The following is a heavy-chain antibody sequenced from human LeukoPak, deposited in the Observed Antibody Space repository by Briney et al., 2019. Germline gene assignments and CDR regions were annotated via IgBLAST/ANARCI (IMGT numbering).Heavy chain of an antibody. CDR2: INPNSGGT. J-gene: IGHJ4*02. CDR3: ARDQQREARFDY. CDR1: GYTFTGYY. D-gene: IGHD6-13*01. Sequence: ASVKVSCKASGYTFTGYYMHWVRQAPGQGLEWMGWINPNSGGTNYAQKFQGRVTMTRDTSTSTVYMELSSLRSEDTAVYYCARDQQREARFDYWGQGSLVTVSS. V-gene: IGHV1-2*02.